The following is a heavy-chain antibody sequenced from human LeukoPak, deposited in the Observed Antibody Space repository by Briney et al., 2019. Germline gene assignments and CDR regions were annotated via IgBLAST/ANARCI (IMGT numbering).Heavy chain of an antibody. CDR3: ARDKVVGATHFDY. CDR2: IRYDGSNK. Sequence: GGSLRLSCAASGFSFSDYAIYWVRQTPGKGLEWVAFIRYDGSNKYYADSVKGRFTISRDNSKNTLYLQMNSLRAEDTAVYYCARDKVVGATHFDYWGQGTLVTVSS. CDR1: GFSFSDYA. V-gene: IGHV3-30*02. J-gene: IGHJ4*02. D-gene: IGHD1-26*01.